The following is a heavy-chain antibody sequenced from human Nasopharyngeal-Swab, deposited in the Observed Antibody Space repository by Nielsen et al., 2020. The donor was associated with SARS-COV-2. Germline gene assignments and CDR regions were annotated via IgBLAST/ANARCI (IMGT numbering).Heavy chain of an antibody. V-gene: IGHV4-4*02. CDR2: VHHSGST. J-gene: IGHJ4*01. D-gene: IGHD2-2*01. Sequence: VRQAPGKGLEWIGEVHHSGSTHYNPSLKGQVVISADKSNQFSLRMNSVTAADTALYYCARSLVGCSSHTCALMNWGHGTLVTVSS. CDR3: ARSLVGCSSHTCALMN.